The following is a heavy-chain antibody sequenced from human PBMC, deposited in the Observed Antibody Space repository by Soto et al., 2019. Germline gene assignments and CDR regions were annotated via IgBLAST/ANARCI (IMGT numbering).Heavy chain of an antibody. V-gene: IGHV3-33*01. D-gene: IGHD3-9*01. CDR3: ASVMSIPGFDT. CDR2: IWYDGSNK. J-gene: IGHJ4*03. Sequence: PEGSLRQSCSASGFTFSNHGMHWLRQAPGKGLEWLALIWYDGSNKYYSDSGKGRFTISRDNSKNSLYLQMNSLRDDDTAVYYCASVMSIPGFDTWCLENMLTISS. CDR1: GFTFSNHG.